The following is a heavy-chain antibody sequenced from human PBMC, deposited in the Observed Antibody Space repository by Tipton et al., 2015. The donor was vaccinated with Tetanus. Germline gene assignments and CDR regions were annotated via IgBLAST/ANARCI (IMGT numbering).Heavy chain of an antibody. J-gene: IGHJ5*02. CDR1: GDSVSSNSAV. CDR3: ARALKQGANWFDP. D-gene: IGHD3-16*01. Sequence: VKPSQTLSLTCAISGDSVSSNSAVWNWIRQSPSRGLEWLGRTYYKSRWSTNYAVSVKSRITINPDTSKNQFSLQLTSMTPEDAAIYYCARALKQGANWFDPWGQGTLVTVSS. CDR2: TYYKSRWST. V-gene: IGHV6-1*01.